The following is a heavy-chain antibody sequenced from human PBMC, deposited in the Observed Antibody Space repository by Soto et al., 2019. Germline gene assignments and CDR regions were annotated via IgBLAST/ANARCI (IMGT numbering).Heavy chain of an antibody. CDR1: GFIFSNYG. V-gene: IGHV3-30*18. CDR3: AKDGTGGPPYYFDY. D-gene: IGHD2-8*02. CDR2: ISYDGSVK. J-gene: IGHJ4*02. Sequence: GGSMRLSFTASGFIFSNYGMHWVRQAPGKGLEWVTIISYDGSVKYYADSVKGRFTISRDNSKNTLYLQMNSLRAEDTAVYYCAKDGTGGPPYYFDYWGQGTLVTVSS.